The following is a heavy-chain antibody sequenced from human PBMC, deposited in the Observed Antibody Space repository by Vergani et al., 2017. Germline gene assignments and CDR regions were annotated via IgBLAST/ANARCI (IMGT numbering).Heavy chain of an antibody. CDR2: IYHSGST. J-gene: IGHJ5*02. Sequence: QVQLQESGPGLVKPSETLSLTCAVSGSSISSGYYWGWIRQPPGKGLDWMGSIYHSGSTYYNPSLKSRVTISVDTPKHQFSLKLSSVTAADTAGYYCASLWDESSGSYQALRWFDAWGQGSLVTVSS. CDR3: ASLWDESSGSYQALRWFDA. V-gene: IGHV4-38-2*01. CDR1: GSSISSGYY. D-gene: IGHD3-22*01.